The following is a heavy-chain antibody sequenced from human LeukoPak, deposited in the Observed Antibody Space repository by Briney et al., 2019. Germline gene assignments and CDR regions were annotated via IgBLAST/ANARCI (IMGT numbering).Heavy chain of an antibody. J-gene: IGHJ3*02. CDR3: ASDSSGTDSFDI. D-gene: IGHD3-22*01. Sequence: GGSLRLSCAASGFTFSSYAMSWVRQAPGKGLEWVSAISGSGGSTYYADSVKGRFTISRDNSKNTLYLQMNSLRAEDTAVYYCASDSSGTDSFDIWGQGTMVTVSS. CDR2: ISGSGGST. V-gene: IGHV3-23*01. CDR1: GFTFSSYA.